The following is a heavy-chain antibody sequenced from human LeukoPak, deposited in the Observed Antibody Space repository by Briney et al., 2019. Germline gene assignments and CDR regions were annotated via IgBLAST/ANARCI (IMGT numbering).Heavy chain of an antibody. D-gene: IGHD6-19*01. CDR1: GFTFSSYA. V-gene: IGHV3-30*04. CDR2: ISYDGSSE. J-gene: IGHJ4*02. Sequence: GRSLRLSCAASGFTFSSYAMHWVRQAPGKGLEWVADISYDGSSEYYADSVKGRFTISRDNSKNTLYLQMNSLRAEDTAVYYCARDLGRRSSGWLDYWGQGTLVTVSS. CDR3: ARDLGRRSSGWLDY.